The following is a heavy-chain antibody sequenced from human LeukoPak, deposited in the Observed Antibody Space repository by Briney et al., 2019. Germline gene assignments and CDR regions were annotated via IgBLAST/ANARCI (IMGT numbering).Heavy chain of an antibody. CDR3: ARSSGYYHHDAFDV. CDR2: ISAYNGNT. V-gene: IGHV1-18*01. Sequence: VASVKVSCKASGYTFTSYGISWVRQAPGQGLEWMGWISAYNGNTNYAQKLQGRVTMTTDTSTSTAYMELRSLRSDDTAVYYCARSSGYYHHDAFDVWGQGTMVTVSS. CDR1: GYTFTSYG. J-gene: IGHJ3*01. D-gene: IGHD3-22*01.